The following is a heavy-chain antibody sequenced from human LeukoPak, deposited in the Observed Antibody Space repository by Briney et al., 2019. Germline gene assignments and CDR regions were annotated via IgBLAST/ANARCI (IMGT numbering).Heavy chain of an antibody. Sequence: KSSQTLSLTCTVSGGSIDSSVYYWTWLRQRPGKGLEWIGNIYYSGSTDYNPSLKSRVTISVDTSKNQFSLKLSSVTAADTAMYYCARNQEYGNNWFDPWGQGTLVTVSS. J-gene: IGHJ5*02. V-gene: IGHV4-31*03. CDR3: ARNQEYGNNWFDP. CDR2: IYYSGST. CDR1: GGSIDSSVYY. D-gene: IGHD2-2*01.